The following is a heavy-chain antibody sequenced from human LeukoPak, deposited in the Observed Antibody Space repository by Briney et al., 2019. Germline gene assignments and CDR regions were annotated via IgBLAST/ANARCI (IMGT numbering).Heavy chain of an antibody. J-gene: IGHJ3*02. Sequence: RTSETLSLTCNVSGGSISGYHWSWIRQPPGKGLEWLGYIYYSGSSNYKPSLKSRVTMSADTSKNQFSLKLSSVTAADTAVYYCARDRAEYYDSISDAFDIWGQGTMVTVSS. V-gene: IGHV4-59*12. CDR2: IYYSGSS. D-gene: IGHD3-22*01. CDR1: GGSISGYH. CDR3: ARDRAEYYDSISDAFDI.